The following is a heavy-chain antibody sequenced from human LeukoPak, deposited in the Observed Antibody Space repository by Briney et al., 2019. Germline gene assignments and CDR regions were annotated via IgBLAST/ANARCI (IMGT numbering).Heavy chain of an antibody. D-gene: IGHD6-19*01. J-gene: IGHJ3*02. CDR1: GYTFTSYG. Sequence: ASVKVSCKASGYTFTSYGIRWVRQAPGQGLEWMGWISAYNGNTNYAQKLQGRVTMTTDTSTSTAYMELRSLRSDDTAVYYCALASYSSGWYGAFDIWGQGTMVTVSS. CDR3: ALASYSSGWYGAFDI. V-gene: IGHV1-18*01. CDR2: ISAYNGNT.